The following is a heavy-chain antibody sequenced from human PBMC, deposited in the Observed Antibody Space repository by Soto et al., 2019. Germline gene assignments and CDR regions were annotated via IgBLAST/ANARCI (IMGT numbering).Heavy chain of an antibody. Sequence: QVQLVESGGGVVQPGRSLRLSCAASGFTFSSYGMHWVRQAPGKGLEWVAVISYDGSNKYYADSVKGRFTISRDNSKNTLYLQMNSRRAEDTAVYYCANPQWLVRGAFDIWGQGTMVTVSS. CDR2: ISYDGSNK. CDR1: GFTFSSYG. J-gene: IGHJ3*02. V-gene: IGHV3-30*18. CDR3: ANPQWLVRGAFDI. D-gene: IGHD6-19*01.